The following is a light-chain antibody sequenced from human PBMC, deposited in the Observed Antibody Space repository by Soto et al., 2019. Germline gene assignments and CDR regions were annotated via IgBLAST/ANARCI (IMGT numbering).Light chain of an antibody. CDR3: HQYGSSPPYT. CDR2: AAS. V-gene: IGKV3-20*01. Sequence: EIVLTQAPGTLSLSPGERATLSCRASQNVGRNYVAWYQQKPGQAPRLLIFAASGRVTGIPDRFSGSGSGTDFTLTITRLEPEDFALYFCHQYGSSPPYTFGQGTTLEIK. J-gene: IGKJ2*01. CDR1: QNVGRNY.